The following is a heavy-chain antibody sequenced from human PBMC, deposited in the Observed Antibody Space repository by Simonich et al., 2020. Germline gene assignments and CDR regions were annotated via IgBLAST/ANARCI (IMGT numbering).Heavy chain of an antibody. V-gene: IGHV4-39*01. CDR1: GGSISSSSYY. J-gene: IGHJ4*02. CDR3: ARQRVLMVYAIDY. Sequence: QLQLQESGPGLVKPSETLSLTCTVSGGSISSSSYYWGWIRQPPGKGLEWIGSIYYSGSTYDNPSLKGRVTISVDTSKNQFSLKLSSVTAADTAVYYCARQRVLMVYAIDYWGQGTLVTVSS. CDR2: IYYSGST. D-gene: IGHD2-8*01.